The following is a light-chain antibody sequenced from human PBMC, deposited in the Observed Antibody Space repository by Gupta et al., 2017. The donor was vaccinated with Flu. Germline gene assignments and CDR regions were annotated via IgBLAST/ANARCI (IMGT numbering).Light chain of an antibody. CDR1: QSISKY. V-gene: IGKV1-39*01. Sequence: SSLSASVGDRVTITCRARQSISKYLNWYQKKPGEAPKLLVYAASSLQSGVPSRFSGSGSGTDFTLTISSRQPEDCATYFCQQSYRTPLLTFGHGTKVDIK. J-gene: IGKJ3*01. CDR3: QQSYRTPLLT. CDR2: AAS.